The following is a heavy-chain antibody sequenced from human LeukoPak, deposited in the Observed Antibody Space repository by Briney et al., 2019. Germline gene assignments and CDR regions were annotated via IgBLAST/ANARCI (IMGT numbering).Heavy chain of an antibody. V-gene: IGHV3-53*01. CDR2: IYSGGST. Sequence: GGSLRLSCAASGYTVSSNYMSWVRQAPGKGLECVSVIYSGGSTYYADSVKGRFTISRDNSKNTRYLQMNSLRAEDTAVYYCARHLGGSHDAFDIWGQGTMVTVSS. J-gene: IGHJ3*02. CDR1: GYTVSSNY. CDR3: ARHLGGSHDAFDI. D-gene: IGHD2-15*01.